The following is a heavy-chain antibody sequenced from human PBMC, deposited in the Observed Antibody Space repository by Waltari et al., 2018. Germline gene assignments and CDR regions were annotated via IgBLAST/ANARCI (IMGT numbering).Heavy chain of an antibody. D-gene: IGHD1-26*01. V-gene: IGHV4-34*01. Sequence: QVQLQQWGAGLLKPSETLSLTCAVYGGSFSGHYWSWIRPPPGKGLEWIGEISDRGSTKYNPSLKSRVTISGDTSKNQFSLKVSSVTAADMAVYYCARAPSGTIEYFQHWGQGTLVTVSS. CDR1: GGSFSGHY. CDR3: ARAPSGTIEYFQH. J-gene: IGHJ1*01. CDR2: ISDRGST.